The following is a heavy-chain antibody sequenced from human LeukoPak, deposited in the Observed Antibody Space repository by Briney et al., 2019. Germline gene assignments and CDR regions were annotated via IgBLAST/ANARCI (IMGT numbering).Heavy chain of an antibody. CDR3: ARGGGYYDSSGYMSY. CDR2: IYYSGST. D-gene: IGHD3-22*01. CDR1: GGSISSGGYY. J-gene: IGHJ4*02. Sequence: SETLSLTCTVSGGSISSGGYYWSWIRQHPGKGLEWIGYIYYSGSTYYNPSLKSRVTISVDTSKNQFSLKLSSVTAADTAVYYCARGGGYYDSSGYMSYWGRGTLVTVSS. V-gene: IGHV4-31*03.